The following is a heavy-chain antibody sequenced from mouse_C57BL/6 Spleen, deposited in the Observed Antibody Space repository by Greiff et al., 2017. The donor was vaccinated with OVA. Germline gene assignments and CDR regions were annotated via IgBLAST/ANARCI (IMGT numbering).Heavy chain of an antibody. CDR3: ARVYYYGRSLNYFDF. CDR1: GYTFTSYW. J-gene: IGHJ2*01. CDR2: IDPSDGYT. V-gene: IGHV1-50*01. D-gene: IGHD1-1*01. Sequence: QVQLQQPGAELVKPGTSVKLSCKASGYTFTSYWMQWVKQRPGQGLEWIGEIDPSDGYTNYIQKFKGKATLTVDTSSSTAYMQLSSLTSEDSAVYYCARVYYYGRSLNYFDFWGQGTTLTVSS.